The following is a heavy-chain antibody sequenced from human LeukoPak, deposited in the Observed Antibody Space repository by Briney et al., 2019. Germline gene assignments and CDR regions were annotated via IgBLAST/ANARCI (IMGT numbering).Heavy chain of an antibody. J-gene: IGHJ4*02. D-gene: IGHD3-22*01. Sequence: GGSLRLSCAASGNYWMHWVRQVPGKGLVWVSHINSDGSWTSYADSVKGRFTISKDNAKNTLYLQMNSLRAEDTAVYYCARDLGYYDSSGYRDWGQGTLVTVSS. CDR2: INSDGSWT. CDR3: ARDLGYYDSSGYRD. V-gene: IGHV3-74*01. CDR1: GNYW.